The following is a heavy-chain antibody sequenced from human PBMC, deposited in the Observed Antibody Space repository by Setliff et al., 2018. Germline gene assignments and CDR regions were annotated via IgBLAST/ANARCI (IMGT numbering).Heavy chain of an antibody. Sequence: SETLSLTCTVSGDSVNTNYYWSWIRQPPGKRLEWIGEIIHTGSTNYNPSLKSRVTISMDTSKNQFSMRVSSLTAADTAVYYCARSFSRREKFLLDYWGQGALVTVSS. CDR3: ARSFSRREKFLLDY. J-gene: IGHJ4*02. CDR1: GDSVNTNYY. V-gene: IGHV4-34*12. CDR2: IIHTGST.